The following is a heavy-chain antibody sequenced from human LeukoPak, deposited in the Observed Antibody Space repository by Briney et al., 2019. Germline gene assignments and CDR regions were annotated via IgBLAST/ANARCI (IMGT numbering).Heavy chain of an antibody. CDR1: GFTFSSYW. D-gene: IGHD6-19*01. Sequence: GGSLRLSCAASGFTFSSYWMSWVRQAPGKGLEWVSYISSSGSTIYYADSVKGRFTISRDNAKNSLYLQMNSLRAEDTAVYYCARPYSSGWYEFDYWGQGTLVTVSS. CDR3: ARPYSSGWYEFDY. CDR2: ISSSGSTI. J-gene: IGHJ4*02. V-gene: IGHV3-48*03.